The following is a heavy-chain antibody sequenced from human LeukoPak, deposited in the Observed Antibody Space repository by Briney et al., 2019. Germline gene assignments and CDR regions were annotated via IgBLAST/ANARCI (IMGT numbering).Heavy chain of an antibody. V-gene: IGHV5-51*01. D-gene: IGHD6-13*01. CDR2: IYPGDSDT. CDR3: ARLGTAAADYDYYYGKDV. J-gene: IGHJ6*02. CDR1: GYSFTSYW. Sequence: GESLKVSCKGSGYSFTSYWIGWVRQMPGKGLEWMGIIYPGDSDTRYSPSFQGQVTISADKSISTAYLQWSSLKASDTAMYYCARLGTAAADYDYYYGKDVWGQGTTVTVSS.